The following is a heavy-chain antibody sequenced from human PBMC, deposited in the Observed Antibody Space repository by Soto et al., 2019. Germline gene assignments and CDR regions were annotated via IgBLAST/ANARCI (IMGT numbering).Heavy chain of an antibody. D-gene: IGHD3-22*01. V-gene: IGHV3-30*18. CDR3: AKDPTPKSYYYDSSGPFDY. J-gene: IGHJ4*02. CDR1: GFTFSSYG. CDR2: ISYDGSNK. Sequence: QVQLVESGGGVVQPGRSLRLSCAASGFTFSSYGMHWVRQAPGKGLEWVAVISYDGSNKYYADSVKGRFTTSRDNSKNTLYLQMNSLRAEDTAVYYCAKDPTPKSYYYDSSGPFDYWGQGTLVTVAS.